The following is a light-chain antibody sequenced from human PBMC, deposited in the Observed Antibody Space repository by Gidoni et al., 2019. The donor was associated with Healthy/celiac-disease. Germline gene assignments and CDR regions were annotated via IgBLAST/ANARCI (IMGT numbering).Light chain of an antibody. CDR3: AAWDDSLNGL. V-gene: IGLV1-44*01. Sequence: QSVLTQPPSASGTPGQRVTISCSGSSSNIGSNTVTWYQQLPGTAPKLLIHSTNQRPSGVPDRFSGSKSGTSASLAISGLQSEDEADYYCAAWDDSLNGLFGGVTKLTVL. CDR2: STN. CDR1: SSNIGSNT. J-gene: IGLJ2*01.